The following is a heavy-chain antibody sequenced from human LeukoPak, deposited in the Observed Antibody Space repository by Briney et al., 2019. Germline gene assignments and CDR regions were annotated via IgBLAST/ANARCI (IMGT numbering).Heavy chain of an antibody. CDR3: ARDTGNSGWYNWFDP. D-gene: IGHD6-19*01. Sequence: SETLSLTCTVSGGSISSYYWSWIRQPPGKGLEWIGYIYYSGSTNYNPSLQSRVTISVDTSKNQFSLKLSSVTAADTAVYYCARDTGNSGWYNWFDPWGQGTLVTVSS. CDR2: IYYSGST. V-gene: IGHV4-59*01. J-gene: IGHJ5*02. CDR1: GGSISSYY.